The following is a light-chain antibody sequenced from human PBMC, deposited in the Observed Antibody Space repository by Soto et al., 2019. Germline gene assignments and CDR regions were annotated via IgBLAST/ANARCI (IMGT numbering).Light chain of an antibody. V-gene: IGKV1-5*01. CDR3: QQYDHPPYT. CDR1: QSVSRW. Sequence: DIQLTQSPSTLSASVGARAPITCRARQSVSRWLGWYPHHPGKAPNLLIYDASNLERGVPSRFSGSGSGTDFSLTVDSLQPEDTATYYCQQYDHPPYTFGQGTRLEIK. J-gene: IGKJ5*01. CDR2: DAS.